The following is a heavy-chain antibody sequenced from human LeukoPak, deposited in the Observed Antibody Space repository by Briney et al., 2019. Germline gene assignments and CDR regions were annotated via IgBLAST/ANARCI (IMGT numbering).Heavy chain of an antibody. Sequence: GGSLRLSCAASGFTFSDYYMSWIRQAPGKGLEWVSYISSSSSYTNYADSVKGRFTISRDNAKNSLYLQLNSLRAEDTAVYFCARGGYRHSFDYWGQGTLVTVSS. D-gene: IGHD5-18*01. CDR3: ARGGYRHSFDY. CDR2: ISSSSSYT. J-gene: IGHJ4*02. CDR1: GFTFSDYY. V-gene: IGHV3-11*06.